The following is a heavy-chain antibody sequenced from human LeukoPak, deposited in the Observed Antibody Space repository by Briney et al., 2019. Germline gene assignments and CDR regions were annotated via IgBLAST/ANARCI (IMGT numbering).Heavy chain of an antibody. V-gene: IGHV3-30*18. CDR2: ISYDGSNK. Sequence: GGSLRLSCAASGFTFSSYGMHWVRQAPGKGLEWVAVISYDGSNKYYADSVKGRFTISRDNSKNTLYLQMNSLRAEDTAVYYCAKEIFPGGYNYWTPYYFDYWGQGTLVTVSS. J-gene: IGHJ4*02. CDR1: GFTFSSYG. CDR3: AKEIFPGGYNYWTPYYFDY. D-gene: IGHD5-24*01.